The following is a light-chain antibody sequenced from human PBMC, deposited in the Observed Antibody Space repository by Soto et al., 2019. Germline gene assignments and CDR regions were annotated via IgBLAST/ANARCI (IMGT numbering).Light chain of an antibody. CDR1: QSISTW. J-gene: IGKJ1*01. CDR2: TAS. Sequence: DIQMTQSPSTLSATVGDRVTITCRASQSISTWLDWYQQKPGKAPKLLIYTASNLEGGVPSRFSGSGFGTEFTLTISSLQPDDLATYYCQQYSTYSGTFGQGTKVDI. CDR3: QQYSTYSGT. V-gene: IGKV1-5*03.